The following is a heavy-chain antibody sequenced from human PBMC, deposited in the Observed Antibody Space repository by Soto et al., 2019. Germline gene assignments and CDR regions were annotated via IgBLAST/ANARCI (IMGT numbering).Heavy chain of an antibody. V-gene: IGHV4-34*01. CDR2: INHSGST. D-gene: IGHD5-12*01. CDR1: GGSFSGYY. J-gene: IGHJ4*02. Sequence: TETLSLTCAVYGGSFSGYYWSWIRQPPGKGLEWIGEINHSGSTNYNPSLKSRVTISVDTSKNQLSLKLSSVTAAATAVYYCAIRSRDPDIVATTFDYWGQGTLVTVSS. CDR3: AIRSRDPDIVATTFDY.